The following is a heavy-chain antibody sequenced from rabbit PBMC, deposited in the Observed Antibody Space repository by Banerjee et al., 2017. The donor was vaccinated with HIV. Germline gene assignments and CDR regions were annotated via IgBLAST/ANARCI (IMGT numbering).Heavy chain of an antibody. V-gene: IGHV1S40*01. CDR1: GFSFSSSYH. CDR3: AREDAGSGGFNL. CDR2: IYTGSSGST. Sequence: QSLEESGGDLVKPGASLTLTCTASGFSFSSSYHMCWVRQAPGKGLEWIACIYTGSSGSTYYASWAKGRFTISKTSSTTVTLQMTSLTAADTATYFCAREDAGSGGFNLWGQGTLVT. D-gene: IGHD4-2*01. J-gene: IGHJ4*01.